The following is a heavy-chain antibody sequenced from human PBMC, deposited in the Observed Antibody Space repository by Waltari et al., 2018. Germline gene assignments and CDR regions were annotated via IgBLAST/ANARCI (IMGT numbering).Heavy chain of an antibody. CDR2: IYSNGNA. J-gene: IGHJ4*02. V-gene: IGHV4-31*03. CDR1: GDSISRGGYY. Sequence: QVQLQESGPGLVRPSQTLSLRCTVSGDSISRGGYYWSWIRQLPGTGLGWNGYIYSNGNAHYSPSLRSRVTISVDTSKNQFSLKLRSVTAADTAVYYCARGIFGVGTDYWGQGTLVTVSS. D-gene: IGHD3-3*01. CDR3: ARGIFGVGTDY.